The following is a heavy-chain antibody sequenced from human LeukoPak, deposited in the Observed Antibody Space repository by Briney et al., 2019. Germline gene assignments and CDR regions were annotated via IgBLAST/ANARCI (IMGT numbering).Heavy chain of an antibody. Sequence: SETLSLTCTVSGGSISSYYWSWIRQPPGKGLEWIGYIYYSGSTNYNPSLKSRVTISVDTSKNQFSLKLSSVTAADTAVYYCAREAQDYGDYSSNWFDPWGQGTLVTVSS. CDR1: GGSISSYY. V-gene: IGHV4-59*01. CDR3: AREAQDYGDYSSNWFDP. J-gene: IGHJ5*02. CDR2: IYYSGST. D-gene: IGHD4-17*01.